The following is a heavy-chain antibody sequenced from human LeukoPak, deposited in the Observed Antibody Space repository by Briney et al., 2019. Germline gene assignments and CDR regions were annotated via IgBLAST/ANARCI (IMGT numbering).Heavy chain of an antibody. D-gene: IGHD3-9*01. Sequence: ASVKVSCKTSGYTFTGYYIHWVRQAPGQGLEWMGWIRPNSGGTKYAQNFQGRVTMTRDTSISTAYMELDRLRSDDTAVYYCARLNILTAQVWFDPWGQGTLVTVSS. CDR3: ARLNILTAQVWFDP. CDR2: IRPNSGGT. J-gene: IGHJ5*02. V-gene: IGHV1-2*02. CDR1: GYTFTGYY.